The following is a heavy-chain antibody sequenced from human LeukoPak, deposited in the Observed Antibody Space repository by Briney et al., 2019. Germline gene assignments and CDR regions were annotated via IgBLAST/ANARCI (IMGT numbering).Heavy chain of an antibody. CDR1: GYTFTDYA. CDR3: AGGRWSTASASYYFDS. J-gene: IGHJ4*02. D-gene: IGHD5/OR15-5a*01. CDR2: VNAGNGNT. Sequence: ASVKVSCKASGYTFTDYAVNWMRHAPGERLEWMGWVNAGNGNTKYSQKFQGRVTVTRDRSASTAYMELSSLRSEDTAVYYCAGGRWSTASASYYFDSWGQGTLVTVS. V-gene: IGHV1-3*01.